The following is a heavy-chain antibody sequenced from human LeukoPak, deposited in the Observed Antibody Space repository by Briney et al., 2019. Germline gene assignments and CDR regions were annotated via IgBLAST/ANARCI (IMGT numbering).Heavy chain of an antibody. CDR2: IWYDGSNK. J-gene: IGHJ5*02. D-gene: IGHD4-11*01. CDR1: GFTFSSHG. Sequence: GGSLRLSCAASGFTFSSHGMHWVRQAAGKGLEWVAVIWYDGSNKYYADSVKGRFTISRDNSKNTLYLQMNSLRAEDTTVYYGTPDQGGTTVPGWLDPWGEGTLVTVSS. V-gene: IGHV3-33*03. CDR3: TPDQGGTTVPGWLDP.